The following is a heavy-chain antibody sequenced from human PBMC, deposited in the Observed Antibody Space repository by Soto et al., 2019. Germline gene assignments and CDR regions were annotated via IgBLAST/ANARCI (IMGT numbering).Heavy chain of an antibody. CDR2: ISGSAGLT. V-gene: IGHV3-23*01. CDR1: GFTFSSHA. J-gene: IGHJ4*02. D-gene: IGHD2-15*01. CDR3: AKDWVSGSSPY. Sequence: GGSLRLPCTASGFTFSSHAMSWVRQAPGKQLEWVSAISGSAGLTFYADSVKGRFTISRDNSKNTLYLQMNSLRAEDTAVYYCAKDWVSGSSPYWGQGTLVTVSS.